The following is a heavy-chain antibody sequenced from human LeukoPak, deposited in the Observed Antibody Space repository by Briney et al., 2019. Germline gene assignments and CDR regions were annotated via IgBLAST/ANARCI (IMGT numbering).Heavy chain of an antibody. D-gene: IGHD3-22*01. V-gene: IGHV1-24*01. J-gene: IGHJ4*02. Sequence: ASLNVSYKVSGYTLPDFSMHGVQQAPGKGLEGMGGVNREDDEPILQPPFQGRITLTNDTAQEPAHLELSSLSSRDTAFYFFATLDSYYDNSGRPLVPDWGQGTLVTVSS. CDR1: GYTLPDFS. CDR3: ATLDSYYDNSGRPLVPD. CDR2: VNREDDEP.